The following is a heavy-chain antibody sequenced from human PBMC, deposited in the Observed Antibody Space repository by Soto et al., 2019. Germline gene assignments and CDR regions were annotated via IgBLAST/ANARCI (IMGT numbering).Heavy chain of an antibody. CDR2: IYYRGST. CDR3: ARDGREASGMDV. V-gene: IGHV4-59*11. J-gene: IGHJ6*02. CDR1: GGSISSHY. D-gene: IGHD1-26*01. Sequence: SETLSLTCTVSGGSISSHYWSWVQQAPGKGLEWIGHIYYRGSTNYNPSLRSRSTISVDTSKNQFSLKLNSVTTADAAVYYCARDGREASGMDVWGQGTKVTVSS.